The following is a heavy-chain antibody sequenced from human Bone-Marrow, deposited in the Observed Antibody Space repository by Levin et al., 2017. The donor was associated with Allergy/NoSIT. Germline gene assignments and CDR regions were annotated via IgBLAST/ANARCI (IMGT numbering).Heavy chain of an antibody. V-gene: IGHV3-74*01. CDR2: IKRDGSSK. D-gene: IGHD4-11*01. J-gene: IGHJ2*01. CDR3: ARDRVTTDWYFDL. Sequence: GGSLRLSCSASGFNFSSYCMHWVRQAPGKGLVWVSRIKRDGSSKYYADSVKGRFTISRDNAKNTLYLHMNSLRAEDTSVYYCARDRVTTDWYFDLWSRGTLVTVSS. CDR1: GFNFSSYC.